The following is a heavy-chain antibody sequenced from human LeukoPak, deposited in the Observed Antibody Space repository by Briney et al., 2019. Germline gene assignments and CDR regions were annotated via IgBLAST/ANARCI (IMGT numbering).Heavy chain of an antibody. CDR3: AKDVSGDIRGQLDH. V-gene: IGHV3-23*01. Sequence: GGSLRLSCAASGFTFSSFAMNWVRQAPGRGLEWVSAISGSGGGTHYGDSVKGRFTISRDNSKNTLYLQMNSLRVEDTAVYYCAKDVSGDIRGQLDHWGQGILVTVSS. J-gene: IGHJ4*02. CDR2: ISGSGGGT. CDR1: GFTFSSFA. D-gene: IGHD5-12*01.